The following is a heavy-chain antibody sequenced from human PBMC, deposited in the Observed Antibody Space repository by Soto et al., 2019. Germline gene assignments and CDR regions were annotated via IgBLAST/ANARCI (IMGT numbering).Heavy chain of an antibody. CDR2: IIPILGIA. D-gene: IGHD1-26*01. CDR1: GGTFSSYT. J-gene: IGHJ3*02. V-gene: IGHV1-69*02. CDR3: ARGKASGSYADDAFDI. Sequence: QVQLVQSGAEVKKPVSSVKVSCKASGGTFSSYTISWVRQAPGQGLEWMGRIIPILGIANYAQKFQGRVTITADKSTSTAYMELSSLRSEDTAVYYCARGKASGSYADDAFDIWGQGTMVTVSS.